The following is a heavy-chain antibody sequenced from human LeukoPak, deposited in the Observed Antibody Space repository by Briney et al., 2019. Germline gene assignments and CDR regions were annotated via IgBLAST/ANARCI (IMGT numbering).Heavy chain of an antibody. D-gene: IGHD3-22*01. CDR3: ARANYYDSSGYYPPNAFDI. Sequence: SETLSLTCTVSGGSISSSSYYWGWIRQPPGKGLEWIGSIYYSGSTYYNPSLKSRVTISVDTSKNQFSLKLSSVTAADTAVYYCARANYYDSSGYYPPNAFDIWGQGTMVTVSS. CDR1: GGSISSSSYY. J-gene: IGHJ3*02. CDR2: IYYSGST. V-gene: IGHV4-39*07.